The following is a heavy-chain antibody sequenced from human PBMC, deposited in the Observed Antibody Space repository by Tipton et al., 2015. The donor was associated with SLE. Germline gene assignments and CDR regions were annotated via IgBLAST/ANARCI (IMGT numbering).Heavy chain of an antibody. CDR1: GGSVSRGYYY. D-gene: IGHD3-16*01. CDR2: IFTNGTT. Sequence: TLSLTCSVSGGSVSRGYYYWTWIRQHPGRGLEWVGRIFTNGTTNYNPSLKSRVTMSLDTSKNQFSLRLSSVTAADTAVYYCAKEGPEILGWLHWGQGTLVTVSS. V-gene: IGHV4-61*02. J-gene: IGHJ1*01. CDR3: AKEGPEILGWLH.